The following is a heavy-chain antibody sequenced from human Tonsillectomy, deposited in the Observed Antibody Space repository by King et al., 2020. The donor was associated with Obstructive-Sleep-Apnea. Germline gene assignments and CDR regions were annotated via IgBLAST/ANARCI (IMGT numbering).Heavy chain of an antibody. Sequence: VQLVESGGGLVQPGRSLRLSCTAFGFTFGDYGMSWFRQAPGKGLEWVAFIRTKFYGGTTEYAASVKGRFTISRDDSKSIAYLQMNSPKTEDTAVYYCSGVMDDYVWGSYYYWGQGTLVTVSS. CDR1: GFTFGDYG. D-gene: IGHD3-16*01. V-gene: IGHV3-49*03. CDR3: SGVMDDYVWGSYYY. CDR2: IRTKFYGGTT. J-gene: IGHJ4*02.